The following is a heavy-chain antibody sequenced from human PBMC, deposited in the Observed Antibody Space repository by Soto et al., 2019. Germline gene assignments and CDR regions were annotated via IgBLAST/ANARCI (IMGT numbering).Heavy chain of an antibody. CDR3: ARGRRGLVYFDY. J-gene: IGHJ4*02. D-gene: IGHD2-8*02. CDR2: INHSGST. V-gene: IGHV4-34*01. Sequence: LTCAVYGGSFSGYYWSWIRQPPGKGLEWIGEINHSGSTNYNPSLKSRVTISVDTSKNQFSLKLSSVTAADTAVYYCARGRRGLVYFDYWGQGTLVTVSS. CDR1: GGSFSGYY.